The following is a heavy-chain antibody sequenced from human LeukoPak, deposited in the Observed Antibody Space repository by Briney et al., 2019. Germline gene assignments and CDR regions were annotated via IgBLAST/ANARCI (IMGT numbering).Heavy chain of an antibody. CDR2: IYHSGST. V-gene: IGHV4-38-2*01. Sequence: SETLSLTCAVSRYSISSGYYWGRIRQPPGKGLEWIGSIYHSGSTYYNPSLKSRVTISVDTSKNQFSLKLSSVTAADTAVYYCARSEMVRRVLYYFDYWGQGTLVTVSS. J-gene: IGHJ4*02. D-gene: IGHD3-10*01. CDR1: RYSISSGYY. CDR3: ARSEMVRRVLYYFDY.